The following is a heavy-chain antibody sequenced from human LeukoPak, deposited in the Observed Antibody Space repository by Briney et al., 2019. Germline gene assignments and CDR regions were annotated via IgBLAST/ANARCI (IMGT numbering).Heavy chain of an antibody. Sequence: GGALRLSCAASGFTLSNYWMDGFRQARGEVRVGVPRVDPDGTTPNSADSVTGRFTTSRDNPKNPLYLHMHSLRAEETALYYCTRVQAGRSGLMDVWGRGTTVTVSS. J-gene: IGHJ6*02. D-gene: IGHD2-8*02. CDR1: GFTLSNYW. CDR2: VDPDGTTP. V-gene: IGHV3-74*01. CDR3: TRVQAGRSGLMDV.